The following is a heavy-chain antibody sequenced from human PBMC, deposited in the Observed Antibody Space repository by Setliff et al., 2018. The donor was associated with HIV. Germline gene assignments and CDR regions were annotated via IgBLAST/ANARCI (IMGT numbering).Heavy chain of an antibody. CDR3: ASGYSSSSPRRDY. Sequence: GGSLRLSCVASGFTFSNFGMSWVRQAPGKGLEWISYIRSDNSNTYFADSVRGRFTISRDNAKNSLFLQMNNLRAEDTAVYYCASGYSSSSPRRDYWGQGTLVTVSS. CDR2: IRSDNSNT. CDR1: GFTFSNFG. V-gene: IGHV3-48*01. J-gene: IGHJ4*02. D-gene: IGHD6-6*01.